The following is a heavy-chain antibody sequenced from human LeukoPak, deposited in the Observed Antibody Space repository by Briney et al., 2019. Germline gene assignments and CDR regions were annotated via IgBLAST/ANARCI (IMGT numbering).Heavy chain of an antibody. J-gene: IGHJ5*01. CDR3: AKDDNWLQFES. D-gene: IGHD5-24*01. CDR1: EFSVGSNY. V-gene: IGHV3-66*01. Sequence: GGSLRLSCAASEFSVGSNYMTWVRQAPGKGLEWVSLIYSGGSTYYADSVKGRFTISRDNSKNTLYLQMNSLRAEDTAVYYCAKDDNWLQFESWGQGTLVTVSS. CDR2: IYSGGST.